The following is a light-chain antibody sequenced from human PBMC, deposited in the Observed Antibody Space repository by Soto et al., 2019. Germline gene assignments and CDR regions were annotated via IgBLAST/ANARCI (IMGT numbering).Light chain of an antibody. CDR1: LDISNS. CDR3: QQYDDVPL. CDR2: RAS. Sequence: DIQMTQSPSSLSASVVDRVTITCRATLDISNSLNWYQQKAGKAPKLLIYRASNLETGVPSRFSGSGSGTDFTLTINSLQPEDIATYYCQQYDDVPLFGGGTKVDIK. J-gene: IGKJ4*01. V-gene: IGKV1-33*01.